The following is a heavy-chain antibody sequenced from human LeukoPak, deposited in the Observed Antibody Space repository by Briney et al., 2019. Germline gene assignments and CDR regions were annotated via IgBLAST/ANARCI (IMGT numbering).Heavy chain of an antibody. D-gene: IGHD4-11*01. V-gene: IGHV4-39*01. CDR1: GGSISSGSFY. J-gene: IGHJ6*03. Sequence: PSETLSLTCSVSGGSISSGSFYWGWIRQPPGKGLEWIGNIYYSGSTYYNPSLKSRVTISVDTSKNQFSLKVTSMTAADTAVYYCARHSRNYGPYYYYMDVWGKGTTVTVSS. CDR2: IYYSGST. CDR3: ARHSRNYGPYYYYMDV.